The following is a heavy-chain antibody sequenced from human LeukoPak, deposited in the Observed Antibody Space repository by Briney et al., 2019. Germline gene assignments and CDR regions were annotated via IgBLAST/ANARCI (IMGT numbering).Heavy chain of an antibody. CDR1: GFTFSNYW. CDR3: ARDQGSVMVVRTTNWYFEL. CDR2: INQDGTEI. V-gene: IGHV3-7*01. J-gene: IGHJ2*01. D-gene: IGHD2-15*01. Sequence: GGSLRLSCAASGFTFSNYWMSWVRQAPGKGLEWVANINQDGTEIYSVDSVKGRFTISRDNAKNSLFLQINSLRAEDTAVYYCARDQGSVMVVRTTNWYFELGGRGTLVTVSS.